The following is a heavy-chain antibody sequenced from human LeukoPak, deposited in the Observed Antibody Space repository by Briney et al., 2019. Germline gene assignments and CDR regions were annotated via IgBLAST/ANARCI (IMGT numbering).Heavy chain of an antibody. CDR2: IHHSGST. CDR3: ARVSGYCSGGACYSRRHFDH. V-gene: IGHV4-4*02. D-gene: IGHD2-15*01. CDR1: GGSISTNNW. J-gene: IGHJ4*02. Sequence: SETLSLTCAVSGGSISTNNWWTWVRQPPGKGLEWIGEIHHSGSTDYNPSLKSRVTISVDTSKNQFPLKLSSVTAADTAVYYCARVSGYCSGGACYSRRHFDHWGQGTLVTVSS.